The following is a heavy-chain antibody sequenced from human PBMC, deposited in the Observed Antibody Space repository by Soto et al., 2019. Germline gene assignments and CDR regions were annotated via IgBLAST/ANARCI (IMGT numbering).Heavy chain of an antibody. V-gene: IGHV4-59*01. CDR2: IYYRGST. Sequence: PSEPLSLTCTVSGDSITGSHWNWIRQPLGKPLEWIGYIYYRGSTNYNPSLKSRLTLSVDTSKNQIFLRLNSVTAADTAVYYCASSDIVGRDVNTWFDPWGQGIFVTVSS. CDR1: GDSITGSH. D-gene: IGHD2-21*02. J-gene: IGHJ5*02. CDR3: ASSDIVGRDVNTWFDP.